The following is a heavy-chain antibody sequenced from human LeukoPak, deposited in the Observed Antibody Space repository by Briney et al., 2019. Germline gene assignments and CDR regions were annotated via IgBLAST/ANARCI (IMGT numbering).Heavy chain of an antibody. CDR2: VDPEDGET. CDR3: ATAYYYDSSGVADAFDI. J-gene: IGHJ3*02. V-gene: IGHV1-69-2*01. CDR1: GYTFTDYY. D-gene: IGHD3-22*01. Sequence: GASVKVSCKVSGYTFTDYYMHWVQQAPGKGLEWMGLVDPEDGETIYAEKFQGRVTITADTSTDTAYMELSSLRSEDTAVYYCATAYYYDSSGVADAFDIWGQGTMVTVSS.